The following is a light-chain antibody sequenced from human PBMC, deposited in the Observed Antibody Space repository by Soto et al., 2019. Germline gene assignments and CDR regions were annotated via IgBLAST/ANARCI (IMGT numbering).Light chain of an antibody. V-gene: IGKV3-20*01. CDR3: QQYGYSQWT. CDR1: QTGSNSY. Sequence: EIVLTQSPATLSLSPVKRANISGRASQTGSNSYLAWYQQKSAQANRLLIYGASTRATGITDRFSGGGSGTEFTLTISRLEPEDFAVYFCQQYGYSQWTFGKGNKLDIK. J-gene: IGKJ1*01. CDR2: GAS.